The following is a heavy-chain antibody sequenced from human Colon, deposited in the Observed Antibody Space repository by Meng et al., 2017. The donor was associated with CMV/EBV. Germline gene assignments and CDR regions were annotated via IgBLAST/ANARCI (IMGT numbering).Heavy chain of an antibody. Sequence: GGSLRLSCEGSGFPFNSHSMNWVRQAPGKGLEWISYISSSGKDEYYADSVKGRFTISRDNAKNSLYLQMSSLSAEDTAVYYCVRDNARVQGNIPILVVPQGFDYWGQGTVVTVSS. CDR2: ISSSGKDE. CDR1: GFPFNSHS. V-gene: IGHV3-21*05. D-gene: IGHD3-22*01. J-gene: IGHJ4*02. CDR3: VRDNARVQGNIPILVVPQGFDY.